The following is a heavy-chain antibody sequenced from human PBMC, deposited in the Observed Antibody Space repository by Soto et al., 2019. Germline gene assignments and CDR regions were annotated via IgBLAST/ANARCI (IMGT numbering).Heavy chain of an antibody. Sequence: QEQLVQSGAEVREPGASVKVSCKASGYTFTNNYIQWVRQAPGQGLEWLAMINPRNGDTRHAQVFQGRITLTRDTSTTTAYMEIKSLRSEDTAFYYCARDRPHAWLDPWGQGTQVTVSS. CDR3: ARDRPHAWLDP. J-gene: IGHJ5*02. CDR1: GYTFTNNY. CDR2: INPRNGDT. V-gene: IGHV1-46*01.